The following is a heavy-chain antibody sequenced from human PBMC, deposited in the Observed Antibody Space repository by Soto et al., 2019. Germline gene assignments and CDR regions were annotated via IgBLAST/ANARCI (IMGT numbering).Heavy chain of an antibody. V-gene: IGHV3-23*01. J-gene: IGHJ4*02. D-gene: IGHD1-26*01. CDR1: GFTFSNYA. CDR2: ISSSEDIT. CDR3: AQVPTALVRTPYYRY. Sequence: EVQLLESGGALVPPGGSLRLSCAAPGFTFSNYAMSWVRQAPGKGLEWVSGISSSEDITKYADSVKGRFTISRDNSNNMLYLQMNSLWAEDTAVYYSAQVPTALVRTPYYRYWGQGTLVTVS.